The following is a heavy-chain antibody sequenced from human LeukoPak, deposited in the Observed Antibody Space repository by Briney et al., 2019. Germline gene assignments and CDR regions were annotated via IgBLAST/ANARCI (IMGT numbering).Heavy chain of an antibody. D-gene: IGHD2-21*01. J-gene: IGHJ4*02. CDR1: GFPLSSYA. V-gene: IGHV3-23*01. Sequence: GGSLSLSCAASGFPLSSYAMSWVRQVPGKGLEWVSATSSSDDGTYHADSVRGRFTIYRDNFRNTLYLQMNRLRVEDAALYYCARAPVTSCRGAFCYPFDLWGQGVLVTVSS. CDR3: ARAPVTSCRGAFCYPFDL. CDR2: TSSSDDGT.